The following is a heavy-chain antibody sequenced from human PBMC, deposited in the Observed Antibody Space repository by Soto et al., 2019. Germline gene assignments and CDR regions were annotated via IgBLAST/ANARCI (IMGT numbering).Heavy chain of an antibody. D-gene: IGHD3-22*01. Sequence: ASVKVSCKASGYTFTGYYMHWVRQAPGQGLEWMGWINPNSGGTNYAQKFQGWVTMTRDTSISTAYMELSRLRSDDPAVYYCARGPLLMYYYDSSGYSHDAFDIWGQGTMVTVSS. J-gene: IGHJ3*02. CDR1: GYTFTGYY. V-gene: IGHV1-2*04. CDR3: ARGPLLMYYYDSSGYSHDAFDI. CDR2: INPNSGGT.